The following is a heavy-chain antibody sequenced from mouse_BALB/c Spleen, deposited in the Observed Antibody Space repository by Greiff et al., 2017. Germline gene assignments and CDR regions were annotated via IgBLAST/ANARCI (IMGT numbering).Heavy chain of an antibody. D-gene: IGHD2-14*01. V-gene: IGHV5-17*02. CDR2: ISSGSSTI. CDR1: GFTFSSFG. CDR3: ARYYRYDDAMDY. J-gene: IGHJ4*01. Sequence: EVMLVESGGGLVQPGGSRKLSCAASGFTFSSFGMHWVRQAPEKGLEWVAYISSGSSTIYYADTVKGRFTISRDNPKNTQFLQMTSLRSEDTAMYYCARYYRYDDAMDYWGQGTSVTVSS.